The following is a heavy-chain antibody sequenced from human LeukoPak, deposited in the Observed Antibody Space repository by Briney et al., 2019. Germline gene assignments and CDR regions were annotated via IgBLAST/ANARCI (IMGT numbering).Heavy chain of an antibody. Sequence: PGGSLRLSCAASGFTFSSYAMSWVRQAPGKGLEWVSAISGSGGSTYYADSAKGRFTISRDNSKNTLYLQMNSLRAEDTAVYYCAKNPYYDFWNHVEELFDYWGQGTLVTVSS. V-gene: IGHV3-23*01. CDR3: AKNPYYDFWNHVEELFDY. CDR2: ISGSGGST. J-gene: IGHJ4*02. CDR1: GFTFSSYA. D-gene: IGHD3-3*01.